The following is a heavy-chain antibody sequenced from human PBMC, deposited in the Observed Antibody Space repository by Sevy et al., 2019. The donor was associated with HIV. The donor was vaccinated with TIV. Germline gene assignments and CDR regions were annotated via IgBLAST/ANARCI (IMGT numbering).Heavy chain of an antibody. D-gene: IGHD1-20*01. J-gene: IGHJ3*02. CDR2: INPNSGVT. CDR1: GYIFSDYN. V-gene: IGHV1-2*06. Sequence: KHRASVKVSCKSTGYIFSDYNMHWVRQAPGQGLEWMALINPNSGVTIYAQKFRGRVSRTRDTSMSTAYMGLSALTSDDTAVYYCVREDNNAPRTLLSFDIWGQGTMVTVSS. CDR3: VREDNNAPRTLLSFDI.